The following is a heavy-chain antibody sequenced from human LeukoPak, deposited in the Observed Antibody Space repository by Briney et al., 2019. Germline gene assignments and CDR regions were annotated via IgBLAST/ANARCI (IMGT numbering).Heavy chain of an antibody. CDR1: GFTFSSYA. D-gene: IGHD6-19*01. CDR2: ISGSGGSI. V-gene: IGHV3-23*01. CDR3: AKNIAVAGTGYFDY. J-gene: IGHJ4*02. Sequence: GASLRLSCAASGFTFSSYAMSWVRQAPGKGLEWVSAISGSGGSIYYADSVKGRFTISRDNSKNTLYLQMNSLRAEDTAVYYCAKNIAVAGTGYFDYWGQGTLVTVSS.